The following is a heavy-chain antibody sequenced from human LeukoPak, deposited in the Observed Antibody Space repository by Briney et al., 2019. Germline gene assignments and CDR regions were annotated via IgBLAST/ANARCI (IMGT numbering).Heavy chain of an antibody. D-gene: IGHD6-13*01. CDR3: ARHDRAAGYNWFDP. V-gene: IGHV4-39*01. J-gene: IGHJ5*02. CDR2: IYYSGST. CDR1: GGSISSSSYY. Sequence: PSETLSLTCTVSGGSISSSSYYWGWIRQPPGQGLEWIGSIYYSGSTYYNPSLKSRVTISVDTSKNQFSLKLSSVTAADTAVYYCARHDRAAGYNWFDPWGQGTLVTVSS.